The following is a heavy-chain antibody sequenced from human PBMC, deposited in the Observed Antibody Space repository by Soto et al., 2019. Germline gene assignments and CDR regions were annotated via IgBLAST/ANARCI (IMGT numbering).Heavy chain of an antibody. D-gene: IGHD3-3*01. V-gene: IGHV1-2*04. CDR1: GYTFTGYY. Sequence: ASVPVSFQASGYTFTGYYMHWVRQAPGQGLEWMGWINPNSGGTNYAQKFQGWVTMTRDTSISTAYMELSRLRSDDTAVYYCARGLRFLFRGMDVWGQGTTVTVSS. J-gene: IGHJ6*02. CDR2: INPNSGGT. CDR3: ARGLRFLFRGMDV.